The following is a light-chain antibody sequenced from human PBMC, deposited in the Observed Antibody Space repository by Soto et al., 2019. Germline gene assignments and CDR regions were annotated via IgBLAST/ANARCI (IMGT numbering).Light chain of an antibody. Sequence: DIQLPQSPSFLSASVGDRVTITCRASQGISSYLAWYQQKPGKAPKLLIYGASTLQSGVPSRFSGRGSGTEFPLTISSLQPEDFATYYCQQRNSYPFTFGPGPKVAI. CDR2: GAS. CDR3: QQRNSYPFT. V-gene: IGKV1-9*01. CDR1: QGISSY. J-gene: IGKJ3*01.